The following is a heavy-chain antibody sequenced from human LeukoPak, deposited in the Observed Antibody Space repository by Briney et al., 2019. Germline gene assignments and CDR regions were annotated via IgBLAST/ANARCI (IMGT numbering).Heavy chain of an antibody. CDR3: ALTPDYYGSGSFDY. CDR1: GFTFSGYG. V-gene: IGHV3-7*01. D-gene: IGHD3-10*01. Sequence: PGGSLRLSCAASGFTFSGYGMHWVRQAPGKGLEWVADIKQDGSEKYYVDTVKGRFTISRDNAKNSLYLQMNNLRAEDTAVYYCALTPDYYGSGSFDYWGQGTLVTVSS. CDR2: IKQDGSEK. J-gene: IGHJ4*02.